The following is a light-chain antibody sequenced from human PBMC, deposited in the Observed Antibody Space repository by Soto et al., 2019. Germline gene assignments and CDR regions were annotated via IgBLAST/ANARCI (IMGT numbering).Light chain of an antibody. V-gene: IGKV3-20*01. CDR2: GAS. CDR3: QQYGSSPLT. Sequence: DIVLTQSPGTLSLSPGDTATLSCRASQSVSRSYLAWYQQKPGQAPRLLIYGASIRATGIPDRFSGSGSGTAFTLTISRLETEDFAVYYCQQYGSSPLTFGGGTKVEIK. J-gene: IGKJ4*01. CDR1: QSVSRSY.